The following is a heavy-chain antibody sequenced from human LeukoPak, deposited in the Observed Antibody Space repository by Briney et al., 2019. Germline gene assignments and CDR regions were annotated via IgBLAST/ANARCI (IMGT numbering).Heavy chain of an antibody. Sequence: GGSLRLSCAASKFAFSSYAMSWVRQAPGKGLEWVSAISGGGGNTYYADSVKGRFTISRDDSKNTLYLQMNSLRAEDTAVYYCGKNRYSGSLSPFDIWGQGTMVTVSS. CDR2: ISGGGGNT. D-gene: IGHD1-26*01. V-gene: IGHV3-23*01. J-gene: IGHJ3*02. CDR1: KFAFSSYA. CDR3: GKNRYSGSLSPFDI.